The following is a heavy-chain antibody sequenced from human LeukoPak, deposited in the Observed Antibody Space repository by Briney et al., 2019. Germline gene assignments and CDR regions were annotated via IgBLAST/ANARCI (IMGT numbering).Heavy chain of an antibody. D-gene: IGHD3-3*01. Sequence: SGPALVKPTQTLTLTCTFSGFSLSTSGMCVSWIRQPPGKGLEWIGYIYYSGSTNYNPSLKSRVTISVDTSKNQFSLKLSSVTAADTAVYYCARSLGRTYYDFWSGYSHAFDIWGQGTMVTVSS. CDR2: IYYSGST. V-gene: IGHV4-61*08. CDR3: ARSLGRTYYDFWSGYSHAFDI. CDR1: GFSLSTSGMC. J-gene: IGHJ3*02.